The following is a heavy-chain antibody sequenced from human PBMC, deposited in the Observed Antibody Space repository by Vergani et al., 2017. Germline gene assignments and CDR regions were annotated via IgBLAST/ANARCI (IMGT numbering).Heavy chain of an antibody. CDR1: GYTFTGYY. J-gene: IGHJ3*02. V-gene: IGHV1-2*02. CDR2: INPDSGVT. Sequence: QVQLVQSGAEVKKPGASVKVSCKASGYTFTGYYMHWVRQAPGQGLEWVGWINPDSGVTEYAQKFQGRVTMTRDTSISTTYMDLSGLRSDDTAVYYCARFEFSTGAFDIWGQGTMVTVSS. CDR3: ARFEFSTGAFDI. D-gene: IGHD1-14*01.